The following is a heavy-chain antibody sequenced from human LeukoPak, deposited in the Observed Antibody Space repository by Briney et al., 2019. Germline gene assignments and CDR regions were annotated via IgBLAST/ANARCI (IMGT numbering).Heavy chain of an antibody. J-gene: IGHJ4*02. V-gene: IGHV3-21*01. CDR1: GFTSIAYA. CDR3: ARDKTVVPAAQFDY. Sequence: GGSLRLSCVGSGFTSIAYALTWARQAPGKGLEWVSSISSSSTYIYYADSLKGRFTVSRDNAKNSLYLQMNSLRAEDTAVYYCARDKTVVPAAQFDYWGQGTLLTVSS. CDR2: ISSSSTYI. D-gene: IGHD2-2*01.